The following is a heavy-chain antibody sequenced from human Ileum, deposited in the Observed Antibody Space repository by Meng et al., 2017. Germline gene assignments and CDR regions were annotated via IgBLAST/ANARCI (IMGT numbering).Heavy chain of an antibody. J-gene: IGHJ4*02. D-gene: IGHD5-12*01. CDR1: GFTFSDYE. CDR2: ISDRGSTI. CDR3: ARDKGSGYSVEESGFDS. Sequence: GESLKISCEASGFTFSDYEMNWVRQAPGKGLEWISYISDRGSTIYADSVKGRFIISRDNAKNSLFLQMNSLSVEDTALYYCARDKGSGYSVEESGFDSWGQETLVTVSS. V-gene: IGHV3-48*03.